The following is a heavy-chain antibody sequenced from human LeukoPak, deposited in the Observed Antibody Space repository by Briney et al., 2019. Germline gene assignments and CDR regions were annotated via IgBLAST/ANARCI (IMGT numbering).Heavy chain of an antibody. CDR1: GFTFDDYG. J-gene: IGHJ6*03. CDR3: ARFLNNYYYYYMDV. CDR2: INWNGGST. Sequence: GGSLRLSCAASGFTFDDYGMSWVRQAPGKGLEWVSGINWNGGSTGYADSVKGRFTISGDNAKNSLYLQMNSLRAEDTALYYCARFLNNYYYYYMDVWGKGTTVTVSS. V-gene: IGHV3-20*04.